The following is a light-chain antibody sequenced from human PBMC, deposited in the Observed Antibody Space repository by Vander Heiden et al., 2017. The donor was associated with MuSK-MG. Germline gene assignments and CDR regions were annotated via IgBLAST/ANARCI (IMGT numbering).Light chain of an antibody. Sequence: DIVLTQPPGTLSLSPGERATLSCRASQSVSSSYLAWYQQKPGQAPRLLIYGASSRATGIPDRFGGSGCGTDFTLTISRLEPEDFAVYYCQQYGSSPPITFGQGTRLEIK. CDR1: QSVSSSY. CDR2: GAS. J-gene: IGKJ5*01. V-gene: IGKV3-20*01. CDR3: QQYGSSPPIT.